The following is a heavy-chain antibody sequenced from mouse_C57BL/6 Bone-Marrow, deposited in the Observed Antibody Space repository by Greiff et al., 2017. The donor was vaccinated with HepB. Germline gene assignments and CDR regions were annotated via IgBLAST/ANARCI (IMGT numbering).Heavy chain of an antibody. V-gene: IGHV1-5*01. CDR2: IYPGNSDT. J-gene: IGHJ2*01. CDR3: TGGVITTVVGDF. D-gene: IGHD1-1*01. CDR1: GYTFTSYW. Sequence: VQLQQSGTVLARPGASVKMSCKTSGYTFTSYWMHWVKQRPGQGLEWIGAIYPGNSDTSYNQKFKGKAKLTAVTSASTAYMELSSLTNEDSAVYYCTGGVITTVVGDFWGQGTTLTVSS.